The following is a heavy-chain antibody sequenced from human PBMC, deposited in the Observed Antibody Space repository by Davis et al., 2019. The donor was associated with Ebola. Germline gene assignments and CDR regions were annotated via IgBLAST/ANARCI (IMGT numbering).Heavy chain of an antibody. CDR1: GGSVGSTGYF. J-gene: IGHJ3*02. CDR3: ARGPRAAFDI. CDR2: VNRDGSS. Sequence: SETLSLTCTVSGGSVGSTGYFWSWIRQSPGKGLEWLGEVNRDGSSHDNPSLKSRITISVDTSKNQFSLNMTSVTAADTAVYYCARGPRAAFDIWGQGTRVIVSS. V-gene: IGHV4-39*07.